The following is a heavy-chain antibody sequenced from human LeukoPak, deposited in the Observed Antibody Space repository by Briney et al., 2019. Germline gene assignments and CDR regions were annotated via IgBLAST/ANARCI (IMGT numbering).Heavy chain of an antibody. D-gene: IGHD3-10*01. CDR1: GFTFSSYW. J-gene: IGHJ4*02. CDR3: ARAINYYGSGSDYFDY. V-gene: IGHV3-7*04. CDR2: IKQDGSEK. Sequence: QTGGSLRLSCASSGFTFSSYWMSWVRQAPGKGLEWVANIKQDGSEKYYVDSVKGRFTISRDNAKNSLYLQMNSLRAEDTAVYYCARAINYYGSGSDYFDYWGQGTLVTVSS.